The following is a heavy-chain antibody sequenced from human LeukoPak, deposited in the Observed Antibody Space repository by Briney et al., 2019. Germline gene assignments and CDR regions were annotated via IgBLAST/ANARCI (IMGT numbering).Heavy chain of an antibody. CDR1: GFTFDDYG. CDR3: AELGITMIGGV. J-gene: IGHJ6*04. V-gene: IGHV3-20*04. CDR2: INWNGGST. Sequence: GGSLRLSCAASGFTFDDYGMSWVRQAPGKGLEWVSGINWNGGSTGYADSVKGRFTISRDNAKNTLYLQMNSLGAEDTAVYYCAELGITMIGGVWGKGTTVTISS. D-gene: IGHD3-10*02.